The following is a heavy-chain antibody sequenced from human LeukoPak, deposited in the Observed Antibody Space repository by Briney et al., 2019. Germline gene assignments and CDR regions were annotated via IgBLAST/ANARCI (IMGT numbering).Heavy chain of an antibody. Sequence: GGSLRLSCAASGFTFSSYGLHWVRQAPGEGLEWVTFIRYDGSNKYYADSVKGRFTISRDNSKNTLYLQMNSLRAEDTAVYYCAKDQHKARADYYIDVWGKGTTVTVSS. D-gene: IGHD2-2*01. CDR1: GFTFSSYG. V-gene: IGHV3-30*02. CDR3: AKDQHKARADYYIDV. CDR2: IRYDGSNK. J-gene: IGHJ6*03.